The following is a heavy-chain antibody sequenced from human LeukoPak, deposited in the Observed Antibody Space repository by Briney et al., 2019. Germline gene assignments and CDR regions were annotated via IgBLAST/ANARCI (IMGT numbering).Heavy chain of an antibody. V-gene: IGHV3-49*04. CDR3: TRDWYQVYYDSSGYYYPDY. CDR1: GFTFDDYG. J-gene: IGHJ4*02. CDR2: IRSKPYGGTT. Sequence: PGGSLRLSCAASGFTFDDYGMSWVRQAPGKGLEWVGFIRSKPYGGTTEYAASVKGRFTISRDDSKSIAYLQMNSLRTGDTAVYYCTRDWYQVYYDSSGYYYPDYWGQGTLVTVSP. D-gene: IGHD3-22*01.